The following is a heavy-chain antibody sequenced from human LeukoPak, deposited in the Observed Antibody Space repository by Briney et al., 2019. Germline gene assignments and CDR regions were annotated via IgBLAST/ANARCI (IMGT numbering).Heavy chain of an antibody. D-gene: IGHD3-16*02. V-gene: IGHV1-2*02. CDR1: GYTFTGYY. CDR2: INPNSGGT. J-gene: IGHJ3*02. CDR3: ARGSAYDYVWGSYRDDDAFDI. Sequence: ASVKVSCKASGYTFTGYYMHWVRQAPGQGLEWMGWINPNSGGTNYAQKFQGRVTMTRDTSISTAYMELSRLRSDDTAVYYCARGSAYDYVWGSYRDDDAFDIWGQGTMVTVSS.